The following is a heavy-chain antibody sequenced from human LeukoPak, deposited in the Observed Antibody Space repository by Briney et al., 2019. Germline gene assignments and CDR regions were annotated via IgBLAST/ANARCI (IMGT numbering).Heavy chain of an antibody. D-gene: IGHD6-13*01. CDR2: IYYSGIT. CDR1: GGSISSSSFY. CDR3: ARHVGAAAARVDH. V-gene: IGHV4-39*01. J-gene: IGHJ4*02. Sequence: SETLSLTCTVSGGSISSSSFYWGWIRQPPGKGLEWIGTIYYSGITYYNPSLKSRVTISVDTSKNQFSLKLSSVTATDTAVYYCARHVGAAAARVDHWGQGTLVTVSS.